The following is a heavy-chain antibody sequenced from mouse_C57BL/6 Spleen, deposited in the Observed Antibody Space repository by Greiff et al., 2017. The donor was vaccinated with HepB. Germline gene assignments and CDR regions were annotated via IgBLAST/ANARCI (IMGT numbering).Heavy chain of an antibody. Sequence: VQLQQSGAELVKPGASVKISCKASGYAFSNYWMNWVKQRPGKGLEWIGQIYPGDGDTNYNGKFKGKATLTADKSSSTAYMQLSSLTSEDSAVYFCERGWDRVYDAMDYWGQGTSVTVSS. CDR3: ERGWDRVYDAMDY. J-gene: IGHJ4*01. CDR2: IYPGDGDT. V-gene: IGHV1-80*01. CDR1: GYAFSNYW. D-gene: IGHD3-3*01.